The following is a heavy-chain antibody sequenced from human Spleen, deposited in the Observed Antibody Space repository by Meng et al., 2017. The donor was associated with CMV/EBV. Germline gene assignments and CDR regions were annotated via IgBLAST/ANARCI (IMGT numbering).Heavy chain of an antibody. J-gene: IGHJ4*02. D-gene: IGHD6-19*01. V-gene: IGHV3-23*01. CDR1: GFTFDDYA. Sequence: GESLRLSCAASGFTFDDYAMHWVRQAPGKGLEWVSGISGSGGSTYYADSVKGRFTISRDNSKNTLYLQMNSLRAEDTAVYYCAKVADYDSGWYDYWGQGTLVTVSS. CDR2: ISGSGGST. CDR3: AKVADYDSGWYDY.